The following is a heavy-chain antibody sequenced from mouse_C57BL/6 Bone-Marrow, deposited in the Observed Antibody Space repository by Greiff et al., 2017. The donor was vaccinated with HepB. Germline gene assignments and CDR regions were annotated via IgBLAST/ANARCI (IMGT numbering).Heavy chain of an antibody. Sequence: QLQQPGAELVKPGASVKMSCKASGYTFTSYWITWVKQRPGQGLEWIGDIYPGSGSTNYNEKFKSKATLTVDTSSSTAYMQLSSLTSEDSAVYYCARAYGSSPYAMDYWGQGTSVTVSS. D-gene: IGHD1-1*01. CDR3: ARAYGSSPYAMDY. J-gene: IGHJ4*01. CDR1: GYTFTSYW. CDR2: IYPGSGST. V-gene: IGHV1-55*01.